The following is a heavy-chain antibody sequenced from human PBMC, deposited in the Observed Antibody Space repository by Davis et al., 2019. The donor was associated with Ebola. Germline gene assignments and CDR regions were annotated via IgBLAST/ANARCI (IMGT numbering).Heavy chain of an antibody. CDR2: ISYDGSNK. CDR1: GFTFSSYA. D-gene: IGHD6-19*01. V-gene: IGHV3-30-3*01. J-gene: IGHJ3*02. Sequence: GESLKISCAASGFTFSSYAMHWVRQAPGKGLEWVAVISYDGSNKYYADSVKGRFTISRDNSKNTLYLQMNSLRAEDTALYYCAKGQWLGDDAFDIWGQGTMVTVSS. CDR3: AKGQWLGDDAFDI.